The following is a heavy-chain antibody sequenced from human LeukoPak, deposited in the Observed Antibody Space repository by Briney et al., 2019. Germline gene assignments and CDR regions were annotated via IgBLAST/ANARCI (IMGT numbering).Heavy chain of an antibody. CDR1: GFTVSSNY. Sequence: GSLRLSCAASGFTVSSNYMSWVRQPPGKGLEWIGSFYYSGSTYYNPSLGSRVTISVDTSKNQFSLKLSSVTAADTAVYYCARGITLFGVVIIKNYYMDVWGKGTTVTVSS. V-gene: IGHV4-39*07. D-gene: IGHD3-3*01. CDR3: ARGITLFGVVIIKNYYMDV. J-gene: IGHJ6*03. CDR2: FYYSGST.